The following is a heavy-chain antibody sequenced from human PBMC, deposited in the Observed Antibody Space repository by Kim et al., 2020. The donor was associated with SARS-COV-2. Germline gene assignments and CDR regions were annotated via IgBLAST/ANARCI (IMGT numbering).Heavy chain of an antibody. V-gene: IGHV3-74*01. J-gene: IGHJ2*01. Sequence: GGSLRLSCAASGFTFSSNLMHWVRQAPGKGLEWVSRIGNDGSSTYYADSVKGRFTISRDNAMNTLYVQMNSLKAEDAAVYYCARDPGRDSHDWYFDLRGRGTRLPVSS. CDR1: GFTFSSNL. CDR3: ARDPGRDSHDWYFDL. CDR2: IGNDGSST. D-gene: IGHD4-4*01.